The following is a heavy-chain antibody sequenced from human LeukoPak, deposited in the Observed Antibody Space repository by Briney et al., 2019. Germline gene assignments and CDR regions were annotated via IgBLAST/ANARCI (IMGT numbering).Heavy chain of an antibody. D-gene: IGHD3-3*01. CDR2: IYYSGST. CDR1: GGSFSSYY. CDR3: ARARITIYGVAYDAFDI. Sequence: NPSETLSLTCTASGGSFSSYYWSWIRQPPGKGLEWIGFIYYSGSTNYNPSLKSRVTISVDTSKNQFSLNLSSVTAADTAVYYCARARITIYGVAYDAFDIWGQGTMVTVSS. J-gene: IGHJ3*02. V-gene: IGHV4-59*01.